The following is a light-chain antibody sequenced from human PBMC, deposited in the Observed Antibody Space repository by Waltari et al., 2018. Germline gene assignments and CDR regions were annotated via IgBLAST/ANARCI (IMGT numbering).Light chain of an antibody. J-gene: IGLJ2*01. CDR3: SSYAGRNIVI. Sequence: QSALTQPPSASGSPGQSVTISCTGTDDDIGCYEYVSWYQQHPGKAPKVLIYEVTKRPSGVPDRFSGSKSGNTASLTVSGLQAEDEADYYCSSYAGRNIVIFGGGTKLTVL. CDR1: DDDIGCYEY. CDR2: EVT. V-gene: IGLV2-8*01.